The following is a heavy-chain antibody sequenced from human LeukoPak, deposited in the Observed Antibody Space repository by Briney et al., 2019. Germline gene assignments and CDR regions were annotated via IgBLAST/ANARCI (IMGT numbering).Heavy chain of an antibody. Sequence: PGGSLRLSCAASGFTFSIYGMSWVRQAPGRGLEWVSAMSGSGGSTYYADSVKGRFTISRDNSKNTLYLQMNSLRAEDTAVYYCARDQIAPGYYMDVWGKGTTVTISS. D-gene: IGHD2-21*01. CDR3: ARDQIAPGYYMDV. V-gene: IGHV3-23*01. J-gene: IGHJ6*03. CDR1: GFTFSIYG. CDR2: MSGSGGST.